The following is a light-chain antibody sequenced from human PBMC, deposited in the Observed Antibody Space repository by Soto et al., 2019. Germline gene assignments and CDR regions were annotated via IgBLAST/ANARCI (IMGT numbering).Light chain of an antibody. J-gene: IGLJ1*01. CDR2: EVS. Sequence: QSVLTQPASVSGSPGQSITISCTGTSSDVGDYNYVSWYQQHPGKAPKLMIYEVSNRPSGVSNRFSGSKSGNTASLTLSGLQAEDEADYYCSSYTSSSTPYVFGTGTKLTVL. CDR3: SSYTSSSTPYV. V-gene: IGLV2-14*01. CDR1: SSDVGDYNY.